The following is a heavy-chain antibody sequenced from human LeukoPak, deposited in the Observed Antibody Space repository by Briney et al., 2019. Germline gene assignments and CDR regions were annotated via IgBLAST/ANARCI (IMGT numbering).Heavy chain of an antibody. CDR2: IYYSGST. V-gene: IGHV4-59*01. J-gene: IGHJ4*02. D-gene: IGHD6-13*01. CDR3: ARGVQQLVPNY. Sequence: PSETLSLTCTVSGGSISSYYWSWIRQPPGKGLEWIGYIYYSGSTNYNPSLKSRVTISVDTSKNQFSLKLSSVTAADTAVYYCARGVQQLVPNYWGQGTLVTVSS. CDR1: GGSISSYY.